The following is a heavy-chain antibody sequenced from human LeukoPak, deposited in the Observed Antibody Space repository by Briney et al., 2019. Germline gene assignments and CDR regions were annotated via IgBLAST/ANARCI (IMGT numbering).Heavy chain of an antibody. V-gene: IGHV4-30-2*01. CDR2: IYHSGST. Sequence: SETLSLTCTVSGGSISSGGYYWSWIRQPPGKGLEWIGYIYHSGSTYYNPSLKSRVTISVDRSKNQFSLKLSSVTAADTAVYYCASTGSSTPNYYYYYMDVWGKGTTVTVSS. D-gene: IGHD2-2*01. J-gene: IGHJ6*03. CDR3: ASTGSSTPNYYYYYMDV. CDR1: GGSISSGGYY.